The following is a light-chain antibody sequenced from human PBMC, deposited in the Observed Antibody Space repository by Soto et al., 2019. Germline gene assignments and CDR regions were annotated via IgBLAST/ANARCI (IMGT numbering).Light chain of an antibody. CDR1: QSVSSN. V-gene: IGKV3-15*01. CDR3: QQYNNRPSYT. CDR2: GAS. J-gene: IGKJ2*01. Sequence: EIVMTQSPATLSVSPGERATLSCRASQSVSSNLAWYQQKPGQAPRLLIYGASTRATGIPARFSGSGSGTEFNLTISSLKPANFAVYHFQQYNNRPSYTFGQGTKLEIK.